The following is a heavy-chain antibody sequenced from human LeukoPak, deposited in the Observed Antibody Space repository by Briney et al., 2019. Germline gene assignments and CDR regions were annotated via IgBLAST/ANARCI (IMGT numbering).Heavy chain of an antibody. D-gene: IGHD2-15*01. CDR3: ARHCCSAPSKRVSDI. CDR1: GGSIISSDYH. J-gene: IGHJ3*02. CDR2: ISYSGNT. Sequence: PSETLSLTCTVSGGSIISSDYHWGWVRQPPGKGLEWIGTISYSGNTDYNPSLKSRVTISVDTSNNQFSLRLGSVTAADTAIYHCARHCCSAPSKRVSDIWGQGTMVTVSS. V-gene: IGHV4-39*01.